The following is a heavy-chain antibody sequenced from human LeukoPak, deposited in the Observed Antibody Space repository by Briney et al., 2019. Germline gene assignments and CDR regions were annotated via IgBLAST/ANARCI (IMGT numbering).Heavy chain of an antibody. J-gene: IGHJ6*02. CDR1: GFTFSSYG. CDR3: AKVYYSSGWSYLGYYYGMDV. CDR2: ISYDGSNK. D-gene: IGHD6-19*01. V-gene: IGHV3-30*18. Sequence: GGSLRLSCAASGFTFSSYGMHWVRQAPGKGLEWVAVISYDGSNKYYADSVKGRFTISRDNSKNTLYLQMNSLRAEDTAVYYCAKVYYSSGWSYLGYYYGMDVWGQGTTVTVSS.